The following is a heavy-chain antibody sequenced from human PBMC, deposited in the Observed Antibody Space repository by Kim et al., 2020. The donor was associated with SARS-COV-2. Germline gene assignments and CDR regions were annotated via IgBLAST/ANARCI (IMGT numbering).Heavy chain of an antibody. Sequence: SETLSLTCTVSGGSMRSYDWNWIRQAPGKGLEWIGYIFYSGAANYNPSFKRRVTMSVDMSDNQFSLWLTSVTAADTAVYYCGTYSALMAGGRLFQHWGQGILVPVSS. V-gene: IGHV4-59*13. CDR2: IFYSGAA. D-gene: IGHD2-8*01. J-gene: IGHJ4*02. CDR3: GTYSALMAGGRLFQH. CDR1: GGSMRSYD.